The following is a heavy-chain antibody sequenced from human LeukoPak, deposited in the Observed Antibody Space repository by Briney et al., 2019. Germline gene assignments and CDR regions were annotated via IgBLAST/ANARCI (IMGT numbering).Heavy chain of an antibody. D-gene: IGHD3-22*01. V-gene: IGHV4-34*01. CDR2: INHSGST. CDR1: GGSFSGYY. J-gene: IGHJ6*02. CDR3: ARGNGRRYVPYYYETSGYWYSYGMDV. Sequence: SPSLSLTCAVYGGSFSGYYWSWIRQPPGKGLEWIGEINHSGSTTYNPSLKSGATTSVETSKNQFSLMLSSVTAADTDVYYCARGNGRRYVPYYYETSGYWYSYGMDVWGQGATVTACS.